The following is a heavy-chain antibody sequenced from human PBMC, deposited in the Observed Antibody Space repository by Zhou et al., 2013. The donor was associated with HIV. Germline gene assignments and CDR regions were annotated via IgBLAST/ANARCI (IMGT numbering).Heavy chain of an antibody. D-gene: IGHD6-6*01. CDR2: IIPFFGLP. CDR1: GDTFRSSYG. Sequence: QVQLVQSGAEVRKPGSSVRVSCRVSGDTFRSSYGFTWMRQAPGQGLEWMGRIIPFFGLPNYAQKFQGRVTMTRDASTSTVYMELSSLRSEDTAVYYCTRDRARGAARNWFDPWGQGTLVTVSS. CDR3: TRDRARGAARNWFDP. J-gene: IGHJ5*02. V-gene: IGHV1-69*05.